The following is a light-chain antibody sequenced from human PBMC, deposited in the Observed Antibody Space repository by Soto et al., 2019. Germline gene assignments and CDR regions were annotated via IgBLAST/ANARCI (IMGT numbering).Light chain of an antibody. CDR1: QNVLSN. CDR3: QQYNNWPIT. V-gene: IGKV3-15*01. Sequence: EIVMTQSPATLSVSPGERATLSCRASQNVLSNLAWYQQSPGQAPRLLIYGASTRATGLPARFSGSGSGTQFTLTISSLQPEDFAVYYCQQYNNWPITFGQGTRLQIK. J-gene: IGKJ5*01. CDR2: GAS.